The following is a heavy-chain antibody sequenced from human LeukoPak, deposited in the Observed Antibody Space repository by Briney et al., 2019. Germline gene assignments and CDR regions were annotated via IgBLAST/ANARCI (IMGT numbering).Heavy chain of an antibody. V-gene: IGHV1-69*04. D-gene: IGHD2-2*01. Sequence: ASVKVSCKASGGTFSSYAISWVRQAPGQGLEWMGRIIPILGIANYAQKFQGRVTIAADKSTSTAYMELSSLRSEDTAVYYCARDCSSTSCSDYFDYWGQGTLVTVSS. CDR2: IIPILGIA. J-gene: IGHJ4*02. CDR3: ARDCSSTSCSDYFDY. CDR1: GGTFSSYA.